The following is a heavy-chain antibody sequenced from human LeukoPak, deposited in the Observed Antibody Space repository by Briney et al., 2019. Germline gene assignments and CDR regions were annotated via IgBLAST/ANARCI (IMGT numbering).Heavy chain of an antibody. CDR2: IFYSGST. V-gene: IGHV4-59*01. J-gene: IGHJ4*02. D-gene: IGHD3-16*02. CDR3: ARGSGGYDYVWGSYRYTGTTYYFDY. CDR1: GGSISSYY. Sequence: SETLSLTCAVSGGSISSYYWSWIRQPPGKGLEWIGYIFYSGSTNYNPSLKSRVTISVDTSKNQFSLKLSSVTAADTAVYYCARGSGGYDYVWGSYRYTGTTYYFDYWGQGTLVTVSS.